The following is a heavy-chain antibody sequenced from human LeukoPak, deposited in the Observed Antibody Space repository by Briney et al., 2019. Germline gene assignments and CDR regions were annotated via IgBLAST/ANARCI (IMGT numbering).Heavy chain of an antibody. CDR1: GGSFSGYY. CDR3: ARGRRRYYYDSSGYILAFDI. D-gene: IGHD3-22*01. J-gene: IGHJ3*02. CDR2: INHSGST. Sequence: KPSETLSLTCAVYGGSFSGYYWSWIRQPPGKGLEWIGEINHSGSTNYNPSLKSRVTISVDTSKNQFSLKLSSVTAADTAVYYCARGRRRYYYDSSGYILAFDIWAKGQWSPSLQ. V-gene: IGHV4-34*01.